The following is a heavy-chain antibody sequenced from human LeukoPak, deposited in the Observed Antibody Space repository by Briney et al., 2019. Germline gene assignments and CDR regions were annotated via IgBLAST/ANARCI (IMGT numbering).Heavy chain of an antibody. CDR3: ASGYYHDSSRPYYFDY. J-gene: IGHJ4*02. V-gene: IGHV1-69*04. Sequence: ASVKVSCKASGGTFSSYAISWVRQAPGQGLEWMGRIIPILGIANYAQKFQGRATITADKSTSTAYMELSSLRSEDTAVYYCASGYYHDSSRPYYFDYWGQGTLVTVSS. CDR2: IIPILGIA. CDR1: GGTFSSYA. D-gene: IGHD3-22*01.